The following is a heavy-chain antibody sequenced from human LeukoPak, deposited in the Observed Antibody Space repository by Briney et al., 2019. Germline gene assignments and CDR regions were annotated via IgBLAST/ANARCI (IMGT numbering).Heavy chain of an antibody. Sequence: SETLSLTCTVSGDSISSGSYYWSWIRQPAGKGLEWIGRIYTSGSTNYNPSLKSRVTTSVDTSKNQFSLKLSSVTAADTAVYYCAAYSSSWYDYWGQGTLVTVSS. D-gene: IGHD6-13*01. CDR2: IYTSGST. CDR3: AAYSSSWYDY. V-gene: IGHV4-61*02. J-gene: IGHJ4*02. CDR1: GDSISSGSYY.